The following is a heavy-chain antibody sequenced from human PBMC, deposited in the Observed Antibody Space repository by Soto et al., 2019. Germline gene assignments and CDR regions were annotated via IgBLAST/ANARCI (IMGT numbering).Heavy chain of an antibody. Sequence: EVQLVESGGAVVQPGGSLRLSCAASGFTFSSYWMHWVRQAPGKGLVWVSGIISDGSSTTYADSVKGRFTISRDNAKNTLYLQMNSLSAEDTGVYSCVRHFDKWGQGTLVTVSS. CDR1: GFTFSSYW. J-gene: IGHJ4*02. V-gene: IGHV3-74*01. CDR3: VRHFDK. CDR2: IISDGSST.